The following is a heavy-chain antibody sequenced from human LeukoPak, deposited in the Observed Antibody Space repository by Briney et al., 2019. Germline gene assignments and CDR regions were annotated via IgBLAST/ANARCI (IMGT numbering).Heavy chain of an antibody. CDR1: GYTFTSYD. CDR2: MSPNSGNT. CDR3: ARGRDYGGNFDY. D-gene: IGHD4-23*01. Sequence: ASVKVSCKASGYTFTSYDINWVRQATGQGLEWMGWMSPNSGNTGYAQKFQGRVTMTRNTSISTAYMELSSLRSEDTAVYYCARGRDYGGNFDYWGQGTLVTVSS. J-gene: IGHJ4*02. V-gene: IGHV1-8*01.